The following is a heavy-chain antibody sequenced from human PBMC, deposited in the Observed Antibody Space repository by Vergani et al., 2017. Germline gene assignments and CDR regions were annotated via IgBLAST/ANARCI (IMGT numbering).Heavy chain of an antibody. V-gene: IGHV1-2*02. Sequence: QVQLVQSGAEVKKPGASVKVSCKASGYTFTGYYMHWVRQAPGQGLEWMGWINPNSGGTNYSQKFQGRVTMTRDTSISTAYMELSRLGSEDTAVYYCASSNWNHVRPIYAFDIWGQGTMVTVSS. CDR3: ASSNWNHVRPIYAFDI. CDR1: GYTFTGYY. J-gene: IGHJ3*02. D-gene: IGHD1-14*01. CDR2: INPNSGGT.